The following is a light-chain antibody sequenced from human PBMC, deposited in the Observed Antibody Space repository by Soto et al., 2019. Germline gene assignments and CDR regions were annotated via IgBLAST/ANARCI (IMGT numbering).Light chain of an antibody. CDR3: QSYDSSLSGLV. V-gene: IGLV1-40*01. CDR1: SSNIGAGYD. J-gene: IGLJ1*01. CDR2: GNS. Sequence: VLAQPPSVSGAPGQRVTISCTGSSSNIGAGYDVHWYQQLPGTAPKLLIYGNSNRPSGVPDRFSGSKSGTSASLAITGLQAEDEADYYCQSYDSSLSGLVFGTGTKVTVL.